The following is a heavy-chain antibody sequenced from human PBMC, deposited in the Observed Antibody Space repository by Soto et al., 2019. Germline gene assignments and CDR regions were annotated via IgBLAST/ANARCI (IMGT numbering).Heavy chain of an antibody. J-gene: IGHJ1*01. CDR3: ATYGGDSGGFEYFKY. Sequence: EVQLLESGGGLVQPGGSLRLSPAASGLTFSSYGMTWVRQAPGKGLEWVSAISGSGDTYNVDSPKGRFTISRDNSKSTLFLQMNSLRAEDTAVYYCATYGGDSGGFEYFKYWGQGTLVTVSS. D-gene: IGHD2-21*02. CDR1: GLTFSSYG. CDR2: ISGSGDT. V-gene: IGHV3-23*01.